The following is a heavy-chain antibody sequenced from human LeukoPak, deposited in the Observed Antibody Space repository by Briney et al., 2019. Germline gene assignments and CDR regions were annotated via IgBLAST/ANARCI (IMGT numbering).Heavy chain of an antibody. V-gene: IGHV4-59*08. Sequence: SETLSLTCTVSGVSISSHYWSWIRQPPGKGLEWIGYVYYSGSTNYNPSLKSRVTISVDTSKNQFSLKLSSVTAADTAVYFCARQRSSTWSLGYWGQGTLVTVSS. CDR3: ARQRSSTWSLGY. CDR1: GVSISSHY. CDR2: VYYSGST. J-gene: IGHJ4*02. D-gene: IGHD6-13*01.